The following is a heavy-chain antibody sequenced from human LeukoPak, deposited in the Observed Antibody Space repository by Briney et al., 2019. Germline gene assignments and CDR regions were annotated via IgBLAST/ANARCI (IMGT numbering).Heavy chain of an antibody. V-gene: IGHV3-23*01. CDR2: ISGSGDTT. J-gene: IGHJ4*02. CDR1: GFTFSSYG. D-gene: IGHD5-12*01. CDR3: AKASRVATITIDY. Sequence: GGSLRLSCAASGFTFSSYGMSWVRQAPGKGLEWVSVISGSGDTTYYADSVKGRFTISRDNSKNTLYLQMSSLRVEDTAVYYCAKASRVATITIDYWGRGTLVTVSS.